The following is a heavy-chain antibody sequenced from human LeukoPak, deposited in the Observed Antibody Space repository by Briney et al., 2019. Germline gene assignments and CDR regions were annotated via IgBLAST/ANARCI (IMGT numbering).Heavy chain of an antibody. J-gene: IGHJ4*02. V-gene: IGHV3-53*01. CDR1: GFAVSSNY. CDR2: IYSGGST. D-gene: IGHD5-18*01. CDR3: AKGGYSYGSEFDY. Sequence: PGGSLRLSXAASGFAVSSNYMSWVRQAPGKGLEWVSVIYSGGSTYYADSVKGRFTISRDNSKNTLYLQMNSLRAEDTAVYYCAKGGYSYGSEFDYWGQGTLVTVSS.